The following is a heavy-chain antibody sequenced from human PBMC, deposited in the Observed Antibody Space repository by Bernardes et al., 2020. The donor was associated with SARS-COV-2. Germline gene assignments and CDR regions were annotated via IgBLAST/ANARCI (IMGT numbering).Heavy chain of an antibody. D-gene: IGHD3-10*01. CDR2: ISNAGSNK. J-gene: IGHJ4*02. CDR1: GFTFSKYG. Sequence: GGALRISCAASGFTFSKYGMHWVRQAPGKGLEWVAVISNAGSNKYYEDSVKGRFTISRDNSKNTLYLQMNSLRAEDTAVYYCAKGGFEEVLSQFDYWGQGTLVTVSS. V-gene: IGHV3-30*18. CDR3: AKGGFEEVLSQFDY.